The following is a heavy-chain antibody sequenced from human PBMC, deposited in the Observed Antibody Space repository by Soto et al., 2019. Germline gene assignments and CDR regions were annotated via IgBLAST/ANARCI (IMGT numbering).Heavy chain of an antibody. Sequence: QVQLQESGPGLVKPSETLSLTCTVSGGSISSYYWSWIRQTPGKGLEWVGYIYYSGSTNYNPSLKSRVTISVDTSKNQFTLKLRSVTAADTAVYYCARADITMLRGIITRYYYYMDVWGKGTTVTVSS. J-gene: IGHJ6*03. CDR2: IYYSGST. D-gene: IGHD3-10*01. CDR1: GGSISSYY. V-gene: IGHV4-59*01. CDR3: ARADITMLRGIITRYYYYMDV.